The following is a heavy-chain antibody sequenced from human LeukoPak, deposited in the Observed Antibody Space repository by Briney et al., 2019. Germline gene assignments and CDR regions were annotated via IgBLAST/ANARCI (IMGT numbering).Heavy chain of an antibody. D-gene: IGHD1/OR15-1a*01. Sequence: GGSVRLSCEMSPFGFTGFAVDWVRHAPGEGLEWVAVIWKDGSKAFYGDAVRGRFTLARDNSKSTVFLEMNSLRAGDTAVYYCGRGNKSFDRWGQGTLVIVS. J-gene: IGHJ1*01. V-gene: IGHV3-33*01. CDR1: PFGFTGFA. CDR2: IWKDGSKA. CDR3: GRGNKSFDR.